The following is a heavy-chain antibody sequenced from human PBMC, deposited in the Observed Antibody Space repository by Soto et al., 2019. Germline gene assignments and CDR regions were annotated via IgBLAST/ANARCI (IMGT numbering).Heavy chain of an antibody. J-gene: IGHJ4*02. Sequence: SETLSLTCTVSGGSITSYYWSLIRQPPGKGLEWIGYIYYSGSTNYNPSLKSRVTISVDTSKNQFSLKLSSVTAADTAVYYCARGSYGDYVHSFDYWGQGTLVTVSS. CDR2: IYYSGST. CDR3: ARGSYGDYVHSFDY. D-gene: IGHD4-17*01. CDR1: GGSITSYY. V-gene: IGHV4-59*08.